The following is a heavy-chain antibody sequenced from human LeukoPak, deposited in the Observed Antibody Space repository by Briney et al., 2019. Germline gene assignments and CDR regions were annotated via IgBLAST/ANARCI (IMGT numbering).Heavy chain of an antibody. J-gene: IGHJ5*02. V-gene: IGHV4-38-2*02. CDR2: IYNSGST. CDR1: GYSISSGYY. D-gene: IGHD6-13*01. Sequence: ETLSLTCTVSGYSISSGYYWGWIRQSPGKGLEWIGSIYNSGSTYYNPSLKSRVTISIDTSKNQFSLKLSSVTAADTAVYYCAREYRSSWYLNWFDPWGQGTLVTVSS. CDR3: AREYRSSWYLNWFDP.